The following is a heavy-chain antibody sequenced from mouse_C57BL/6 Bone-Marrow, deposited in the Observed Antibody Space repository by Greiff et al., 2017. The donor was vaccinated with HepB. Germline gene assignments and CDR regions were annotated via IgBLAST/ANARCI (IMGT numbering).Heavy chain of an antibody. J-gene: IGHJ3*01. CDR2: INPNNGGT. CDR1: GYTFTDYY. CDR3: AREGPNWEVAWFAY. V-gene: IGHV1-26*01. Sequence: EVQLQQSGPELVKPGASVKISCKASGYTFTDYYMNWVKQSHGKSLEWIGDINPNNGGTSYNQKFKGKATLTVDKSSSTAYMELRSLTSEDSAVYYCAREGPNWEVAWFAYWGQGTLVTVSA. D-gene: IGHD4-1*01.